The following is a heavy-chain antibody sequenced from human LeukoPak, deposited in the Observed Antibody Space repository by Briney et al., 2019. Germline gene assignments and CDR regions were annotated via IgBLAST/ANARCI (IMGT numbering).Heavy chain of an antibody. CDR2: ITSNGDST. Sequence: PGGPLRLSCSASGFTFSSYAMHWVRQAPGKGLEYVSAITSNGDSTHYADSVKGRFTISRDNSQNTLYLQMSSLRAEDTAVYYCVKVEEGSYYYYHGMDVWGQGTTVTVS. CDR3: VKVEEGSYYYYHGMDV. D-gene: IGHD1-26*01. CDR1: GFTFSSYA. V-gene: IGHV3-64D*06. J-gene: IGHJ6*02.